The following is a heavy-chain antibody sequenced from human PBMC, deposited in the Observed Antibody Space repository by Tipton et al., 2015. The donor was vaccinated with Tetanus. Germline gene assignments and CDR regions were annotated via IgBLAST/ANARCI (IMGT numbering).Heavy chain of an antibody. CDR2: IWYDGSNK. V-gene: IGHV3-33*01. D-gene: IGHD4-17*01. Sequence: SLRLSCAASGFTFSSYGMHWVRQAPGKGLEWVAVIWYDGSNKYYADSVKGRFTISRDNSKNTLYLQMNSPRAEDTAVYYCARDRTVTTFDLGYWGQGTLVTVSS. CDR1: GFTFSSYG. J-gene: IGHJ4*02. CDR3: ARDRTVTTFDLGY.